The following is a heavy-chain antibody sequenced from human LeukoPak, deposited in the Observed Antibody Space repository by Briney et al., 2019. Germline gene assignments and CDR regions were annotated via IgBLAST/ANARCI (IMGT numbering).Heavy chain of an antibody. CDR1: GFTFSSYA. J-gene: IGHJ6*02. Sequence: PGGSPRLSCAASGFTFSSYAMHWVRQAPGKGLEWVAVISYDGSNKYYADSVKGRFTISRDNSKNTLYLQMNSLRAEDTAVYYCARDRMATISFDYYYGMDVWGQGTTVTVSS. D-gene: IGHD5-24*01. V-gene: IGHV3-30-3*01. CDR3: ARDRMATISFDYYYGMDV. CDR2: ISYDGSNK.